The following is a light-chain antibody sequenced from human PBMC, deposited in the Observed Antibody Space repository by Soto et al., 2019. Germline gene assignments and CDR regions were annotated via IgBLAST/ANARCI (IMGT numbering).Light chain of an antibody. CDR2: DVS. Sequence: QSVLTQPASVSGSPGQSITISCTGTSSDVGGYNYVPWYQQHPGKAPKLMIYDVSNRPSGVFIRFSGSKSGNTASLTISGLQAEDEADYYCSSYTSSSTPYVFGTGTKVTVL. CDR1: SSDVGGYNY. V-gene: IGLV2-14*01. J-gene: IGLJ1*01. CDR3: SSYTSSSTPYV.